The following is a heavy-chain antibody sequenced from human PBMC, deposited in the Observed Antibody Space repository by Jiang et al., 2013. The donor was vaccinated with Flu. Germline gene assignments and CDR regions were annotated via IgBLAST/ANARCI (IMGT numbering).Heavy chain of an antibody. CDR3: ARDFRGHYYDSSNYYFDY. CDR1: GYTFTSYG. V-gene: IGHV1-18*01. D-gene: IGHD3-22*01. Sequence: SGAEVKKPGASVKVSCKASGYTFTSYGISWVRQAPGQGLEWMGWISAYNGNTNYAQKLQGRVTMTTDTSTSTAYMELRSLRSDDTAVYYCARDFRGHYYDSSNYYFDYWGQGTLVTVSS. J-gene: IGHJ4*02. CDR2: ISAYNGNT.